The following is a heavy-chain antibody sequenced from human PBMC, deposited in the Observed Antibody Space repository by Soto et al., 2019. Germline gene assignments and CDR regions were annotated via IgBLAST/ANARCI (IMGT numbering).Heavy chain of an antibody. D-gene: IGHD6-13*01. CDR3: VRVGYSTNYGLAV. CDR1: GGTFSSYA. V-gene: IGHV1-69*01. J-gene: IGHJ6*02. CDR2: IIPFFGTT. Sequence: QVQLVQSGAEVMKPGSSVKVSCKASGGTFSSYAISWVRQAPGQGLEWMGGIIPFFGTTNYAQRFQGRLTITADDSTSTAYMELRSLRSEDTAVYYCVRVGYSTNYGLAVWGQGTTVYVSS.